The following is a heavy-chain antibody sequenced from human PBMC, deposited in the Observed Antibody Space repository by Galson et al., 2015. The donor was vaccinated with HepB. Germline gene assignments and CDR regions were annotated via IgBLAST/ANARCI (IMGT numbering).Heavy chain of an antibody. CDR1: GGSISSRSYY. Sequence: ETLSLTCTVSGGSISSRSYYWGWIRQPPGKGLEWVGSIYYSGRTYYSPSLTSRVTISVDTSKNQFSLKLSSVTAADTAMYFCARWESFVGVAGIGLGFDYWGQGILVTVSS. D-gene: IGHD6-19*01. J-gene: IGHJ4*02. V-gene: IGHV4-39*01. CDR2: IYYSGRT. CDR3: ARWESFVGVAGIGLGFDY.